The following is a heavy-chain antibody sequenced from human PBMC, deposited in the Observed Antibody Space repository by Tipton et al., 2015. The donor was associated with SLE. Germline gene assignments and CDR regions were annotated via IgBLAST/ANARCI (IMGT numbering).Heavy chain of an antibody. V-gene: IGHV3-23*01. CDR3: AKDKETVEVFDY. D-gene: IGHD2-15*01. CDR2: ISGSGGSK. J-gene: IGHJ4*02. CDR1: GFTLSSYA. Sequence: SLRLSCAASGFTLSSYAMSWVRQAPGKGLEWVSAISGSGGSKYYADSVKGRFTISRDNSKNTLYLQMNSLRAEDTAVYYCAKDKETVEVFDYWGQGTLVTVSS.